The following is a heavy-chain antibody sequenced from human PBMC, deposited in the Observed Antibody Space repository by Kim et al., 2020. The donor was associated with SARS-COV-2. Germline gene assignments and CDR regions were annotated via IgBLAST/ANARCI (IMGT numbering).Heavy chain of an antibody. CDR1: GFTFSRNW. J-gene: IGHJ4*02. CDR3: ARDRPATLAGATTDYFDY. V-gene: IGHV3-7*01. D-gene: IGHD1-26*01. Sequence: GGSLRLSCAASGFTFSRNWMSWVRQAPGNGLEWVANIKQDGSEKYYVDSVKGRFTISRDNAKNSLYLQMNSLRAEDTAVYYCARDRPATLAGATTDYFDYWGQGTLVTVSS. CDR2: IKQDGSEK.